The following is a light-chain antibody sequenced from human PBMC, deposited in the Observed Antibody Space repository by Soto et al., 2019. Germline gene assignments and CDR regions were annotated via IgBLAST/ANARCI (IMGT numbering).Light chain of an antibody. CDR3: QQSYSTPS. CDR2: AAS. CDR1: QSISSY. Sequence: DIQMTQSPSSLSASVGDRVTITCRASQSISSYLNWYQQKPGKAPKLLIYAASSLQSGVPSRFSGSGSGTDFTLTISSLQPEDFETYYCQQSYSTPSFGQGTKLEI. J-gene: IGKJ2*01. V-gene: IGKV1-39*01.